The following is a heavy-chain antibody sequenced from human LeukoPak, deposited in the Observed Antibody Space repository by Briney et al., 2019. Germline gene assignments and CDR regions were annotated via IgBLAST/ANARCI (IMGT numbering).Heavy chain of an antibody. CDR2: ISGRPSST. D-gene: IGHD5-18*01. CDR3: AKEGGYSYGALYYFYYMDV. Sequence: GGSLRLSCAASEFTFSAYAMTWVRQAPGKGLEWISTISGRPSSTFYAHSVEGRFTISRDNSKNTLYLQMNSLTAEDTAVYYCAKEGGYSYGALYYFYYMDVWGKGTTVTVSS. V-gene: IGHV3-23*01. J-gene: IGHJ6*03. CDR1: EFTFSAYA.